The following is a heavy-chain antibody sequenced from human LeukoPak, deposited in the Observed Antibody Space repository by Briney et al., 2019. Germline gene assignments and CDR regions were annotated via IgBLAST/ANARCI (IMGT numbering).Heavy chain of an antibody. D-gene: IGHD5-24*01. Sequence: GGSLRLSCAVSGFIFSSYAMHWVRQAPGKGLEWVAVISYDGSNKYYADSVKGRFTISRDNSKNTLYLQMNSLRAEDTAVYYCARVEMATIADYWGQGTLVTVSS. CDR3: ARVEMATIADY. J-gene: IGHJ4*02. CDR1: GFIFSSYA. V-gene: IGHV3-30-3*01. CDR2: ISYDGSNK.